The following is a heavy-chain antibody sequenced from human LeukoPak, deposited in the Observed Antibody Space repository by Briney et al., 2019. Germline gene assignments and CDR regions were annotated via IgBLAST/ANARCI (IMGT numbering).Heavy chain of an antibody. CDR3: ARDFATTFGVETDY. D-gene: IGHD3-3*01. Sequence: PGGSLRLSCGGSRFTFSTYAINGVRQAPGKGVEWVSSISSRGTYINYADSVKGRFVISRDNAKHSVYLQMNSLRVEDTAVYYCARDFATTFGVETDYWGQGTLVTVSS. CDR1: RFTFSTYA. J-gene: IGHJ4*02. V-gene: IGHV3-21*01. CDR2: ISSRGTYI.